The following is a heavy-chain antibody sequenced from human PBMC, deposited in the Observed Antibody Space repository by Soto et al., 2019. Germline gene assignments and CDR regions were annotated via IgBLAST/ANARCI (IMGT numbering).Heavy chain of an antibody. CDR1: GGTFSSYA. V-gene: IGHV1-69*13. D-gene: IGHD6-13*01. CDR3: ERGRGGMAAPNGMDV. CDR2: IIPIFGTA. J-gene: IGHJ6*02. Sequence: GASVKVSCKASGGTFSSYAISWVRQAPGQGLEWMGGIIPIFGTANYAQKFQGRVTITADESTSTAYMELSSLRSEDTAVYYCERGRGGMAAPNGMDVWGQGTTVTVSS.